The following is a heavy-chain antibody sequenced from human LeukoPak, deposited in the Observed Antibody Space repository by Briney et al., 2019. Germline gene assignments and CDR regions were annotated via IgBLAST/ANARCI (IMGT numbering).Heavy chain of an antibody. J-gene: IGHJ5*02. CDR3: ARAYYYGPRFDP. CDR2: IYTSGST. Sequence: SETLSLTCTVSGGSISSGSYYWSWFRQPAEKGLEWIGRIYTSGSTYYNPSLKSRVTISADTSKNQFSLKLSSVTAADTAVYYCARAYYYGPRFDPWGQGTLVTVSS. V-gene: IGHV4-61*02. D-gene: IGHD3-10*01. CDR1: GGSISSGSYY.